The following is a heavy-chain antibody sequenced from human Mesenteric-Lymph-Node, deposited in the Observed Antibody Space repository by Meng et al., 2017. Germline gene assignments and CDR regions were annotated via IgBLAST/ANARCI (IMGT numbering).Heavy chain of an antibody. J-gene: IGHJ2*01. Sequence: QVQLGPSGAEVKNAGSSGKVSCKASGGTFSSYAISWVRQAPGQGLEWMGGIIPIFGTANYAQKFQGRVTITADESTSTAYMELSSLRSEDTAVYYCASFLGLGKTLGWYFDLWGRGTLVTVSS. D-gene: IGHD7-27*01. CDR2: IIPIFGTA. CDR1: GGTFSSYA. CDR3: ASFLGLGKTLGWYFDL. V-gene: IGHV1-69*01.